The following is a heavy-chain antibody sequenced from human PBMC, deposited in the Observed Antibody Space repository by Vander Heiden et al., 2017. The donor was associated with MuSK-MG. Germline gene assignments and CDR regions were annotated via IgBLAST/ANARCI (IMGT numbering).Heavy chain of an antibody. CDR2: VSAGGDGT. Sequence: EVQLLESGGGLVQPGGSLRLSCAASGFTFTDYAMIWVLQAPGKGLEWVSTVSAGGDGTYYADSVRVRFTIYRDNSKNTLYLQMNSLRAEDTALYYCSRQYSSGFIGVWGQGTLVTVSS. J-gene: IGHJ4*02. D-gene: IGHD3-22*01. CDR3: SRQYSSGFIGV. CDR1: GFTFTDYA. V-gene: IGHV3-23*01.